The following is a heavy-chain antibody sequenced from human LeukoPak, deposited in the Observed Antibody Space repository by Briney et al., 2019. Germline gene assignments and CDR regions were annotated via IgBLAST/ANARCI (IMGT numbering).Heavy chain of an antibody. CDR2: ISSSSSYI. J-gene: IGHJ3*02. Sequence: PGGSLRLSCAASGFTFSSYSMTWVRQAPGKGLEWVSSISSSSSYIYYADSVKGRFTISRDNAKNSLYLQMNSLRAEDTAVYYCASSAGGSSGAFDIWGQGTMVTVSS. V-gene: IGHV3-21*01. D-gene: IGHD6-6*01. CDR1: GFTFSSYS. CDR3: ASSAGGSSGAFDI.